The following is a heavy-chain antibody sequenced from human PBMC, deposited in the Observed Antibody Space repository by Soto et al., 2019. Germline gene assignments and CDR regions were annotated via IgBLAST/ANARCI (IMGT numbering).Heavy chain of an antibody. V-gene: IGHV4-39*01. J-gene: IGHJ4*02. D-gene: IGHD3-22*01. CDR2: IYYSGST. CDR3: ARQRGSRYYYDSSGYYYDY. Sequence: PSETLSLTCTVSGGSISSSSYYWGWIRQPPGKGLEWIGSIYYSGSTYYNPSLKSRVTISVDTSKNQFSLKLSSVTAADTAVYYCARQRGSRYYYDSSGYYYDYWGQGTLVTVSS. CDR1: GGSISSSSYY.